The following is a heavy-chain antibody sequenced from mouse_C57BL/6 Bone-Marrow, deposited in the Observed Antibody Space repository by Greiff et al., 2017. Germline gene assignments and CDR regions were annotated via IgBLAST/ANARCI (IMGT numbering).Heavy chain of an antibody. CDR2: IDPSDSET. J-gene: IGHJ1*03. V-gene: IGHV1-52*01. Sequence: QVKLQQSGAELVRPGSSVKLSCKASGYTFTSYWMHWVKPRPIQGLEWIGNIDPSDSETHYNQKFKDKATLTVAKSSCTAYMQLSCVSSEDSSCDYCAREDGYDGGDFDVWGTGTTVTVSS. D-gene: IGHD2-2*01. CDR3: AREDGYDGGDFDV. CDR1: GYTFTSYW.